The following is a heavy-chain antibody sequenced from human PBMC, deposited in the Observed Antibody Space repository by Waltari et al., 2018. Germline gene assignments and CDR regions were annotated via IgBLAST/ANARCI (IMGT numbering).Heavy chain of an antibody. CDR2: VYSSGST. V-gene: IGHV4-4*07. Sequence: QVQLQESGPGLVKPSETLSLTCTVSGGSISSYYWSWIRQPAGKGLEWIGHVYSSGSTNYNPPLKSRGTISVDNSNNQFSLKLSSVTAADTAVYFCATVGSSDYYNWFDPWGQGTLVTVSS. D-gene: IGHD3-22*01. J-gene: IGHJ5*02. CDR3: ATVGSSDYYNWFDP. CDR1: GGSISSYY.